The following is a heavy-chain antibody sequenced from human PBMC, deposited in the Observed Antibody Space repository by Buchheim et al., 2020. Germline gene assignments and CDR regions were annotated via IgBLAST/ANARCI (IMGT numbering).Heavy chain of an antibody. V-gene: IGHV4-34*01. D-gene: IGHD2-15*01. J-gene: IGHJ5*02. Sequence: QVQLQQWGAGLLKPSETLSLTCAVYGGSFSGYYWSWIRQPPGKGLEWIGEINHSGSTNYNPSLKSRVTISVDTSKNQFPLKLSSVTAADTAVYYCARRTIPVVAATPWFDPWGQGTL. CDR2: INHSGST. CDR3: ARRTIPVVAATPWFDP. CDR1: GGSFSGYY.